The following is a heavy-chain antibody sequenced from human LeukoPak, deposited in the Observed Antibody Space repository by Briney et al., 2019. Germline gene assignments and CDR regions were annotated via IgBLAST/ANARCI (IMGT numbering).Heavy chain of an antibody. CDR2: IYYSGST. Sequence: SETLSLTCTVSGGSISSYYWSWIRQPPGKGLEWIGYIYYSGSTNYNPSLKSRVTMSVDTSKNQFSLKLSSVTAADTAVYYCARELEGCSGGSCYSYGYYFDYWGQGTLVTVSS. D-gene: IGHD2-15*01. J-gene: IGHJ4*02. CDR3: ARELEGCSGGSCYSYGYYFDY. CDR1: GGSISSYY. V-gene: IGHV4-59*12.